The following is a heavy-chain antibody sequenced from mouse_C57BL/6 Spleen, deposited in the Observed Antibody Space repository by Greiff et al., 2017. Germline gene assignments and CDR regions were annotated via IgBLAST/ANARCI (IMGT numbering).Heavy chain of an antibody. CDR2: ISYDGSN. J-gene: IGHJ2*01. Sequence: EVKLQESGPGLVKPSQSLSLTCSVTGYSITSGYYWNWIRQFPGNKLEWMGYISYDGSNNYNPSLKNRISITRDTAKNQFFLKLNSVTTEDTATYYCARGLRRPYFDYWGQGTTLTVSS. CDR3: ARGLRRPYFDY. D-gene: IGHD2-2*01. CDR1: GYSITSGYY. V-gene: IGHV3-6*01.